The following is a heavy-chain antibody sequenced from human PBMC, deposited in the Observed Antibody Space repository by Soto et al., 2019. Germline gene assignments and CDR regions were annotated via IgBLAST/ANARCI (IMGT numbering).Heavy chain of an antibody. V-gene: IGHV3-30-3*01. CDR1: GFTFSSYA. CDR3: ARAHDYSNFNWFDP. Sequence: TGGSLRLSCAASGFTFSSYAMSWVRQAPGKGLEWVAVISYDGSNKYYADSVKGRFTISRDNSKNTLYLQMNSLRAEDTAVYYCARAHDYSNFNWFDPWGQGTLVTVSS. J-gene: IGHJ5*02. CDR2: ISYDGSNK. D-gene: IGHD4-4*01.